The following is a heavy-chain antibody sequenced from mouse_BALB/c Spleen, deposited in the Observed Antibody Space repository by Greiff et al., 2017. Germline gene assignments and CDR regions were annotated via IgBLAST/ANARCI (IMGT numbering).Heavy chain of an antibody. V-gene: IGHV5-17*02. J-gene: IGHJ3*01. CDR1: GFTFSSFG. D-gene: IGHD4-1*01. Sequence: EVQLVESGGGLVQPGGSRKLSCAASGFTFSSFGMHWVRQAPEKGLEWVAYISSGSSTIYYADTVKGRFTISRDNPKNTLFLQMTSLRSEDTAMYYCAREGTGWCAYWGQGTLVTVSA. CDR2: ISSGSSTI. CDR3: AREGTGWCAY.